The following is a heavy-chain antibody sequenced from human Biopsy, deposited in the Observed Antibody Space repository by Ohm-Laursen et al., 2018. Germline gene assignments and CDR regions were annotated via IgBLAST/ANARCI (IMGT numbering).Heavy chain of an antibody. CDR3: ARGMRSSGWPYFDS. D-gene: IGHD6-19*01. J-gene: IGHJ4*02. V-gene: IGHV4-61*01. CDR1: GDSVSSGSFY. CDR2: IYDRGSTA. Sequence: LSLTCTVSGDSVSSGSFYWTWIRQPPGQGLEYIGYIYDRGSTANYNPSLESQVTMSVDMPKNQFSLKLSSVTAADTAIYYCARGMRSSGWPYFDSWGQGTLVTVSS.